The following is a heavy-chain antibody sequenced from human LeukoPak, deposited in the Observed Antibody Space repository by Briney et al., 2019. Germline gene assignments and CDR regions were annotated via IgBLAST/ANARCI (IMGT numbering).Heavy chain of an antibody. J-gene: IGHJ2*01. CDR2: IGTAGDT. V-gene: IGHV3-13*01. D-gene: IGHD3-10*01. CDR3: ARSTTYYYGSGSPRYFDL. Sequence: GGSLRLSCAASGFTFSSYDMHWVRQATGKGLEWVSAIGTAGDTYYPGSVKGRFTISRENAKNSLYLQMNSLRAGDTAVYYCARSTTYYYGSGSPRYFDLWGRGTLVTVPS. CDR1: GFTFSSYD.